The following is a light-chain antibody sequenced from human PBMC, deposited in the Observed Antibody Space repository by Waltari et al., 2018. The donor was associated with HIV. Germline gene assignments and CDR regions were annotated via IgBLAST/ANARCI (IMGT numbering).Light chain of an antibody. CDR1: SSNIGSYT. V-gene: IGLV1-44*01. CDR3: AAWDDSLNGYV. Sequence: QSVLTQPPSASGTPGHRVTISCSGSSSNIGSYTVNWYQHLPATAPKLLIFRNSTRPSGVPDRCSASKSGTSAPLAIRGLQSEDEADYYCAAWDDSLNGYVFGTGTRVTVL. J-gene: IGLJ1*01. CDR2: RNS.